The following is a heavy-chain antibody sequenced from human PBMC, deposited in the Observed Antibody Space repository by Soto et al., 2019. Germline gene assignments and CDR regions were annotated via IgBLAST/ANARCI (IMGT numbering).Heavy chain of an antibody. V-gene: IGHV4-34*01. Sequence: ETLSLTCAVYVVSFSGYYWSWIRQPPGKGLEWIGEINHSGSTNYNPSLKSRVTISVDTSKNQFSLKLSSVTAADTAVYYCERASTYSSSWYVARWFDPWGQGTLVTVSS. CDR1: VVSFSGYY. CDR2: INHSGST. CDR3: ERASTYSSSWYVARWFDP. D-gene: IGHD6-13*01. J-gene: IGHJ5*02.